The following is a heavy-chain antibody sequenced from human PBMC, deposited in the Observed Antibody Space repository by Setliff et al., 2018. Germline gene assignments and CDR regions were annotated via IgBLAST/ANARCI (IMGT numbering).Heavy chain of an antibody. CDR2: INHSGST. CDR1: GGSFSGYY. Sequence: SETLSLTCAVYGGSFSGYYWSWIRQPPGKGLEWIGEINHSGSTNYNPSLKSRVTISVDTSKNQFSLKLRSVTAADTAVYYCTRGPDGYTYQGAFDIWGQGTMVTVSS. D-gene: IGHD5-12*01. J-gene: IGHJ3*02. CDR3: TRGPDGYTYQGAFDI. V-gene: IGHV4-34*01.